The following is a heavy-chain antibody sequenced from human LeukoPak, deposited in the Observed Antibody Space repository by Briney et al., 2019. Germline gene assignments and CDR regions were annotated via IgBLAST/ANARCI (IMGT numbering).Heavy chain of an antibody. J-gene: IGHJ4*02. CDR3: ARVPQKIYYYDSSGYYYDY. CDR2: ISAYNGNT. Sequence: ASVKVSCKASGYTFTSYGISWVRQAPGQGLEWMGWISAYNGNTNYAQKLQGRVTMTTDTSTSTAYMELRSLRSDDTAVYYCARVPQKIYYYDSSGYYYDYWGQGTLVTVSS. V-gene: IGHV1-18*01. D-gene: IGHD3-22*01. CDR1: GYTFTSYG.